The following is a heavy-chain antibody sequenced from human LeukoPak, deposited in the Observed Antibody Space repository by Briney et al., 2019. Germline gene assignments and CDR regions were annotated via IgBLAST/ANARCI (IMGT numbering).Heavy chain of an antibody. J-gene: IGHJ4*02. CDR2: IWYDGSNK. V-gene: IGHV3-33*01. CDR1: GFTFSSYG. D-gene: IGHD5-24*01. Sequence: PGRSRRLSCAASGFTFSSYGMHWVRQAPGKGLEWVAVIWYDGSNKYYADSVKGRFTISRDNSKNTLYLQMNSLRAEDTAVYYCARVEWLQNYFDYWGQGTLVTVSS. CDR3: ARVEWLQNYFDY.